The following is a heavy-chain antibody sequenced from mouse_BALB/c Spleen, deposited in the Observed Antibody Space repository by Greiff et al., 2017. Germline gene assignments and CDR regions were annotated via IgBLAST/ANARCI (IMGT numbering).Heavy chain of an antibody. D-gene: IGHD1-1*01. V-gene: IGHV5-12-1*01. CDR2: ISSGGGST. J-gene: IGHJ4*01. CDR1: GFAFSSYD. Sequence: EVKLVESGGGLVQPGGSLKLSCAATGFAFSSYDMSWVRQTPEKRLEWVAYISSGGGSTYYPDTVKGRFTISRDTAKNTLYLQMSSLTSEDTAIYYCARQGDYYLYYYAMDYWGQGTSVTVSS. CDR3: ARQGDYYLYYYAMDY.